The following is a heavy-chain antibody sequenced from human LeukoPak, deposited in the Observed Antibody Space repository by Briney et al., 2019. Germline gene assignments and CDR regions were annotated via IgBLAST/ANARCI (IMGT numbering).Heavy chain of an antibody. CDR1: GFTFSSYA. Sequence: GASLRLSCAASGFTFSSYAMSWVRQAPGKGLEWVGFIRSKAYGGTTEYAASVKGRFTISRDDSKSIAYLQMNSLKTEDTAVYYCTRDEYLDYWGQGTLVTVSS. CDR3: TRDEYLDY. CDR2: IRSKAYGGTT. V-gene: IGHV3-49*02. J-gene: IGHJ4*02.